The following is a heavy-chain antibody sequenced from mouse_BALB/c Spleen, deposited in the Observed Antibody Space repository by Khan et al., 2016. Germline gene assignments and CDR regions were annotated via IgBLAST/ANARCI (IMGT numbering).Heavy chain of an antibody. V-gene: IGHV9-3-1*01. CDR2: INTYTGDP. CDR1: GYTFTNFG. D-gene: IGHD2-4*01. Sequence: QIQLVQSGPELKKPGETVKISCKASGYTFTNFGMNWVKHAPGKGLEWMGWINTYTGDPTYADDFKGRFAFSWEASAGPAYLQINNLKHEYTATYFCARRSTMIYYYAMDYWGQGTSVTVSS. J-gene: IGHJ4*01. CDR3: ARRSTMIYYYAMDY.